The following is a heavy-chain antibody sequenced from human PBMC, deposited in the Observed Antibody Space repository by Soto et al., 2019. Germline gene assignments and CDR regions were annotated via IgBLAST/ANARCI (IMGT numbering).Heavy chain of an antibody. D-gene: IGHD6-13*01. CDR2: ISAYNGNT. J-gene: IGHJ5*02. Sequence: XSVKVSCKASGYTFTSYGISWVRHAPGQGLEWMGWISAYNGNTNYAQKLQGRVTMTTDTSTSTAYMELRSLRSDDKAVYYCARDPAIAAAGIYNWFDPWGQGTLVTVSS. CDR3: ARDPAIAAAGIYNWFDP. V-gene: IGHV1-18*01. CDR1: GYTFTSYG.